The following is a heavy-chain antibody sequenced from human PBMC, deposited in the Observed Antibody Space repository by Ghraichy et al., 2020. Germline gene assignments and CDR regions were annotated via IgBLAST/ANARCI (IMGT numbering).Heavy chain of an antibody. V-gene: IGHV3-74*01. CDR3: VRGLGIS. J-gene: IGHJ4*02. CDR1: GFTFSSYW. D-gene: IGHD1-26*01. Sequence: GALNISCEASGFTFSSYWMHWVRQAPGKGLVWVSRINSDRTIINYADSVKGRFTISRDNAKNALYLQMNSLRVEDTAVYYCVRGLGISGGQGTLVTVSS. CDR2: INSDRTII.